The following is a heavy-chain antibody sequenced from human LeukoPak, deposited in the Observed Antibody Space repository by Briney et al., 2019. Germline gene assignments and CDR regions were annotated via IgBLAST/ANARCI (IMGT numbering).Heavy chain of an antibody. CDR3: ARETSIAARQNWFDP. J-gene: IGHJ5*02. D-gene: IGHD6-6*01. V-gene: IGHV4-39*07. Sequence: PSETLSLTCTASGGSISSSSYYWGWIRQPPGKGLEWIGSIYYSGSTYYNPSLKSRVTISVDTSKNQFSLKLSSVTAADTAVYYCARETSIAARQNWFDPWGQGTLVTVSS. CDR1: GGSISSSSYY. CDR2: IYYSGST.